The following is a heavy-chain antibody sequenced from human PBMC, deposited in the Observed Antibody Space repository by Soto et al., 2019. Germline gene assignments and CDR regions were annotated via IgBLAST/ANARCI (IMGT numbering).Heavy chain of an antibody. CDR1: GFTFSSYS. Sequence: GGSLRLSCAASGFTFSSYSMNWVRQAPGKGLEWVSYISSSSSTIYYADSVKGRFTISRDNAKNSLYLQMNSLRAEDTAVYYCARVPYDSSGYYDYWGQGTLVTV. J-gene: IGHJ4*02. V-gene: IGHV3-48*01. D-gene: IGHD3-22*01. CDR3: ARVPYDSSGYYDY. CDR2: ISSSSSTI.